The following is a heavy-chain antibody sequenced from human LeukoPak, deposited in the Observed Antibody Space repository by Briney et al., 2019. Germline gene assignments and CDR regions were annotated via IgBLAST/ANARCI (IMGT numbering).Heavy chain of an antibody. Sequence: GESLKISCKGSGYSFTSYWIGWVRQMPGKGLEWMGVIYPGDSDTRYSPSFQGQVTISADKSISTAYLQWSSLKASDTAMYYCARHTRGEYSTPTGWFDPWGQGTLVTVSS. CDR2: IYPGDSDT. J-gene: IGHJ5*02. V-gene: IGHV5-51*01. CDR1: GYSFTSYW. D-gene: IGHD6-6*01. CDR3: ARHTRGEYSTPTGWFDP.